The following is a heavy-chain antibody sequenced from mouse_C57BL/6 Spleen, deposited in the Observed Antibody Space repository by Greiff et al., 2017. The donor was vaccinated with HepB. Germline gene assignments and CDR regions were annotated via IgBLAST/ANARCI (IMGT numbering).Heavy chain of an antibody. D-gene: IGHD2-5*01. CDR3: ARRESNYVAMDY. J-gene: IGHJ4*01. CDR2: IHPNSGST. CDR1: GYTFTSYW. V-gene: IGHV1-64*01. Sequence: QVQLQQPGAELVKPGASVKLSCKASGYTFTSYWMHWVKQRPGQGLEWIGMIHPNSGSTNYNEKFKSKATLTVDKSSSTAYMQLSSLTSEDSAVYYCARRESNYVAMDYWGQGTSVTVSS.